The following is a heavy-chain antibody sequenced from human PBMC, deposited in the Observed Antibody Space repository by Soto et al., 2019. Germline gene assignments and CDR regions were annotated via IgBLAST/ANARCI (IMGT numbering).Heavy chain of an antibody. CDR2: IYYSGST. CDR1: GGSISSGYYY. V-gene: IGHV4-30-4*01. Sequence: SETLSLTCTVSGGSISSGYYYWSWIRQPPGKGLEWIGYIYYSGSTYYNPSLKSRVTISVDTSKNQFSLKLSSVTAADTAVYYCAREESVYDSSGYYRSDWGQGTLVTVSS. J-gene: IGHJ4*02. CDR3: AREESVYDSSGYYRSD. D-gene: IGHD3-22*01.